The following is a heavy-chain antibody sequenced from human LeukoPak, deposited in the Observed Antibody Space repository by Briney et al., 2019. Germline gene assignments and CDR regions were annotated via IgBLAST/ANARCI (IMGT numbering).Heavy chain of an antibody. J-gene: IGHJ6*02. CDR3: TTGTSSWCDYYYYGMDV. CDR2: IKSKTDGGTT. CDR1: GFTFSNAW. D-gene: IGHD6-13*01. V-gene: IGHV3-15*01. Sequence: GGSVSLSCAASGFTFSNAWMSWVRQAPGKGLEWVGRIKSKTDGGTTDYAAPVKGRFTISRDDSKNTLYLQMNSLKTEDTAVYYCTTGTSSWCDYYYYGMDVWGQGTTVTVSS.